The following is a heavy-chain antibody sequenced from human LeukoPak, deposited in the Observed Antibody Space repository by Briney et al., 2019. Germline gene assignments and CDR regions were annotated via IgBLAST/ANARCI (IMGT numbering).Heavy chain of an antibody. V-gene: IGHV4-39*07. CDR1: GGSISATTYY. Sequence: SETLSLTCTVSGGSISATTYYCGWIRQPPGTGLEWIANIYYNGNTAYNPSLKSRATISIDTSKNQFSLRLNSVTAADTAVYYCARVGWGNAAAHPNWLDPWGQGILVTVSS. D-gene: IGHD6-6*01. CDR2: IYYNGNT. J-gene: IGHJ5*02. CDR3: ARVGWGNAAAHPNWLDP.